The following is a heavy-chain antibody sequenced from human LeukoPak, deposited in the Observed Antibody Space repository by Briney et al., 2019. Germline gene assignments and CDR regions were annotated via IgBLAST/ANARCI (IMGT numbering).Heavy chain of an antibody. D-gene: IGHD5-18*01. J-gene: IGHJ4*02. CDR3: AREPGYSYGYGRLYYFDY. Sequence: SETLSLTCTVSGGSISSSSYYWGWIRQPPGKGLEWIGTIYYSGSTYYNPSLKSRVTIPVDTSKNQFSLKLTSVTAADTAVYYCAREPGYSYGYGRLYYFDYWGQGTLVTVSS. CDR1: GGSISSSSYY. CDR2: IYYSGST. V-gene: IGHV4-39*07.